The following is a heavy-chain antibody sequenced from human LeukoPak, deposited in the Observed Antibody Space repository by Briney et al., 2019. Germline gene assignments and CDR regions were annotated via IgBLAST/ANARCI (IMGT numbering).Heavy chain of an antibody. J-gene: IGHJ4*02. V-gene: IGHV1-69*13. CDR3: AREDSSGYYTLDY. D-gene: IGHD3-22*01. CDR2: IIPIFGTA. Sequence: ASVKVSCKAYGGTFSSYAISWVRQAPGQGLEWMGGIIPIFGTANYAQKFQGRVTITADESTSTAYMELSSLRSEDTAVYYCAREDSSGYYTLDYWGQGTLVTVSS. CDR1: GGTFSSYA.